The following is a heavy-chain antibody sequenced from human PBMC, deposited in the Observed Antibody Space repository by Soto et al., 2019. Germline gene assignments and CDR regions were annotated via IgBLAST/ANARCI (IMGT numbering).Heavy chain of an antibody. D-gene: IGHD6-19*01. Sequence: QVQLQESGPGLVKPSETLSLTCTVSGGSISSYYWTWLRQPPGKGLDWIGYIYYSGSTTYNPSLKRRVTISEDTSQNQFSLKLTSVTAADTAVYYCARLVAVTRGWWFDPWGQGPLVAVSS. J-gene: IGHJ5*02. CDR3: ARLVAVTRGWWFDP. V-gene: IGHV4-59*01. CDR1: GGSISSYY. CDR2: IYYSGST.